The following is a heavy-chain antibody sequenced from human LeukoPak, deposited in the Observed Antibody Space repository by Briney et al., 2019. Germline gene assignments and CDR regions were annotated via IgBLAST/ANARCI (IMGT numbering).Heavy chain of an antibody. D-gene: IGHD3-3*01. CDR3: TTDTLTIFGVVIIGAFDI. CDR2: IKSKTDGGTT. V-gene: IGHV3-15*01. CDR1: GFTFSNAW. J-gene: IGHJ3*02. Sequence: GSLRLSCAASGFTFSNAWMSWVRQAPGRGLEWVGRIKSKTDGGTTDYAAPVKGRFTISRDDSKNTLYLQMNSLKTEDTAVYYCTTDTLTIFGVVIIGAFDIWGQGTMVTVSS.